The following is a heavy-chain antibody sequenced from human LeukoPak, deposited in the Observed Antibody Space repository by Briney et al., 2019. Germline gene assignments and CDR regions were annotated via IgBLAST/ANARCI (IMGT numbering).Heavy chain of an antibody. CDR1: GFTFSSYA. CDR2: VNSDGSTT. CDR3: ARGYYSSSRFDS. Sequence: PGGSLRLSCAASGFTFSSYAMSWVRQAPGKGLEWVSRVNSDGSTTNYADSVKGRFTISRDNAGNTLYMRMNSLRPEDTAVYYCARGYYSSSRFDSWGQGTLVTVSS. D-gene: IGHD6-13*01. V-gene: IGHV3-74*01. J-gene: IGHJ4*02.